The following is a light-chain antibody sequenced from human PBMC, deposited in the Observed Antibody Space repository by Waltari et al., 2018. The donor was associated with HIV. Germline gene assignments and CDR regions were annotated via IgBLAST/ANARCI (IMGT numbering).Light chain of an antibody. CDR3: CSYAGSYTYV. V-gene: IGLV2-11*01. J-gene: IGLJ1*01. CDR2: DVN. Sequence: QSALTQPRSVSGSPGQSVTISCTGTSSDVGAYNYVSWYQHHPGKAPKLMIYDVNKRPSGFPDRFSGSKSGNTASLTISGLQAEDEADYYCCSYAGSYTYVFGTGTKVTVL. CDR1: SSDVGAYNY.